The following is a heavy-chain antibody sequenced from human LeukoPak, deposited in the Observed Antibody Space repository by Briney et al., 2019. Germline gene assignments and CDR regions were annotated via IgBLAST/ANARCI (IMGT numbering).Heavy chain of an antibody. V-gene: IGHV6-1*01. CDR2: TYYRSKWYN. J-gene: IGHJ4*02. D-gene: IGHD5-18*01. CDR1: GDSVSSNSAA. CDR3: ARDRVRFDVDTAMKGPLGGFDY. Sequence: SQTLSLTCAISGDSVSSNSAAWNWIRQSPSRGLEWLGRTYYRSKWYNDYAVSVKSRITINPDTSKNQFSLQLNSVTPEDTAVYYCARDRVRFDVDTAMKGPLGGFDYWGQGTLVTVSS.